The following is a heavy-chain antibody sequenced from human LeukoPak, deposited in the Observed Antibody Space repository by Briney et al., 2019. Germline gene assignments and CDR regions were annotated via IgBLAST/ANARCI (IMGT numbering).Heavy chain of an antibody. Sequence: PGGSLRPSCAASGFTVSSNYMSWVRQAPEKGLEWVSVIYSSGSTYYADSVKGRFTISRDNSKNTLYLQMNSLRAEDTAVYYCARDFSFIAVTAKGGWFDPWGQGTLVTVSS. CDR2: IYSSGST. V-gene: IGHV3-66*01. CDR1: GFTVSSNY. CDR3: ARDFSFIAVTAKGGWFDP. D-gene: IGHD6-19*01. J-gene: IGHJ5*02.